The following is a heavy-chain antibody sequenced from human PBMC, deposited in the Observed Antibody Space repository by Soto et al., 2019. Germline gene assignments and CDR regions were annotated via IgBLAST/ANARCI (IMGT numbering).Heavy chain of an antibody. CDR1: GGSISSYY. Sequence: SETLSLTCIVSGGSISSYYWSWVRQPPGKGLEWIGSIYYSGSSNYNPSLKSRVTISVDMSKNQFSLKLTSVTAADTAVYYCARISSSGWGPYDAFDIWGQGTMVTVSS. CDR2: IYYSGSS. CDR3: ARISSSGWGPYDAFDI. D-gene: IGHD6-19*01. V-gene: IGHV4-59*01. J-gene: IGHJ3*02.